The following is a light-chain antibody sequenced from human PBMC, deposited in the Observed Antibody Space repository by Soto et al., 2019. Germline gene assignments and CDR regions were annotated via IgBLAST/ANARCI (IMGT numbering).Light chain of an antibody. J-gene: IGKJ1*01. CDR3: QQYGSSPWT. V-gene: IGKV3-15*01. CDR2: SAS. CDR1: KSINSL. Sequence: EIVLTQSPATLSVSPGEGATLSCRASKSINSLVEGYQQRPGKDKRLLSHSASNRDTGIPDRFSGIGSGADFTLTISSLESEDGAVDYCQQYGSSPWTFGQGTKFDIK.